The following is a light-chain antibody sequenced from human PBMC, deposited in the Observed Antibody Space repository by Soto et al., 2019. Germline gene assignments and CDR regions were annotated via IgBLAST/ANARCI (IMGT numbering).Light chain of an antibody. J-gene: IGKJ1*01. V-gene: IGKV3-20*01. CDR2: DAS. CDR3: QQYGFSPRT. Sequence: EVVMTQSPASLSASPGERVTLSCRASQNIRSSLAWYQQRPGQAPRLLIYDASSRATGIPDRFSGSGSGTDFTLTITRLEPEDFAVYYCQQYGFSPRTFGQGTKVDIK. CDR1: QNIRSS.